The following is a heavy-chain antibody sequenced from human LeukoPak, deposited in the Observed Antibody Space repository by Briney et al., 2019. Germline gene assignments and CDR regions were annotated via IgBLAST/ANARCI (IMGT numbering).Heavy chain of an antibody. Sequence: ASVKVSCKASGYTFTGYYMHWVRQAPGQGLEWMGRINPNSGGTNYAQKFQGRVAITRDTSASTAYMELSSLRSEDTAVYYCARDSNIVVVVAYYFDYWGQGTLVTVSS. D-gene: IGHD2-15*01. V-gene: IGHV1-2*06. CDR1: GYTFTGYY. CDR2: INPNSGGT. CDR3: ARDSNIVVVVAYYFDY. J-gene: IGHJ4*02.